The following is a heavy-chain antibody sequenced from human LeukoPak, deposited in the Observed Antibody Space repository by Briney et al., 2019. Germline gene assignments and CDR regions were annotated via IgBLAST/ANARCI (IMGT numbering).Heavy chain of an antibody. V-gene: IGHV3-74*01. CDR3: VRPGVRGYSDL. CDR2: INADGSTT. CDR1: GFTFSNYW. D-gene: IGHD3-10*01. J-gene: IGHJ2*01. Sequence: GGSLRLSCAASGFTFSNYWMHWVRQAPGKGLVWVSRINADGSTTDYADSVMGQFTISRDNAKHTLYLEMNGLRAEDTAVYYCVRPGVRGYSDLWGRGTLVTVSS.